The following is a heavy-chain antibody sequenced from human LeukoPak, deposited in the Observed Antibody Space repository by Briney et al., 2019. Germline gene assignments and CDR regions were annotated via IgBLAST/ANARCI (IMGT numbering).Heavy chain of an antibody. V-gene: IGHV4-39*07. CDR3: AREWLRLVDY. D-gene: IGHD5-12*01. CDR1: GGSISSSSYY. J-gene: IGHJ4*02. Sequence: PSETLSLTCTVSGGSISSSSYYWGWIRQPPGKGLEWIGSFYYSGSTFYNPSLKSRVTISVDTSKKQFSLKLSSVTAADTAVYYCAREWLRLVDYWGQGTLVTVSS. CDR2: FYYSGST.